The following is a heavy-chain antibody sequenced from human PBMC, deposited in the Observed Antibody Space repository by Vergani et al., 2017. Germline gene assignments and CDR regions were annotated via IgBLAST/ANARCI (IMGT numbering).Heavy chain of an antibody. CDR2: IYPGDSDT. V-gene: IGHV5-51*01. D-gene: IGHD4-17*01. CDR3: ARLWGLRVTTSLVDY. J-gene: IGHJ4*02. CDR1: GSIFTFSW. Sequence: EVQLVQSGAEVKTPGASLNISSIPSGSIFTFSWICWVRHMPGNGLELMGIIYPGDSDTRYSPSFQGQVTISADESISTAYLQWSSLKASDTAMSYCARLWGLRVTTSLVDYWGQGTLVTVSS.